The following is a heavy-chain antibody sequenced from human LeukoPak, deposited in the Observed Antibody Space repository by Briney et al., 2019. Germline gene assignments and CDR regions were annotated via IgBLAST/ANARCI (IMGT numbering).Heavy chain of an antibody. Sequence: GGSLRLSCAASGFTFSDYSMSWIRQAPGKGLEWVSYISRSGSTIYYADSVKGRFTISRDNAKNSLYLQMNSLRAEDTAVYYCARGYYSIDYWGQGTLVTVSS. CDR3: ARGYYSIDY. CDR1: GFTFSDYS. J-gene: IGHJ4*02. V-gene: IGHV3-11*04. D-gene: IGHD4-11*01. CDR2: ISRSGSTI.